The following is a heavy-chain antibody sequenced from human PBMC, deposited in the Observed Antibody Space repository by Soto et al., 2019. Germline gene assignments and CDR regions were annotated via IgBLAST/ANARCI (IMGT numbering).Heavy chain of an antibody. CDR3: ARQAGGGRHYYGMDV. CDR1: GGSVTSGVYT. D-gene: IGHD2-15*01. J-gene: IGHJ6*02. CDR2: IYYRGST. V-gene: IGHV4-39*01. Sequence: QLQLQESGPGLVKPSETLSLICTVSGGSVTSGVYTWGWIRQPPGKGLEWIGNIYYRGSTYYNPSLKSRITISVDTSKNQFSLRLTSVTAADTAVYYCARQAGGGRHYYGMDVWGQGTTVTVSS.